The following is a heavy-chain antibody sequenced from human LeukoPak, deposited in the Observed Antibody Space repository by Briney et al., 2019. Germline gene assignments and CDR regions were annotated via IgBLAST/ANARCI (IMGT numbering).Heavy chain of an antibody. CDR2: ISYDGSNK. J-gene: IGHJ4*02. V-gene: IGHV3-30*18. CDR3: AKDRFAGATRYYFDY. CDR1: GFTFSSYG. D-gene: IGHD1-26*01. Sequence: GGSLRLSCAASGFTFSSYGMHWVRQAPGKGLEWVAVISYDGSNKCYADSVKGRFTISRDNSKNTVYLQMNSLRAEDTAVYYCAKDRFAGATRYYFDYWGQGTLVTVSS.